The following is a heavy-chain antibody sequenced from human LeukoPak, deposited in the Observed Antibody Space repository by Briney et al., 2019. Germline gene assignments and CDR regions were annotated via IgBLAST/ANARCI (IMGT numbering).Heavy chain of an antibody. V-gene: IGHV4-39*07. CDR3: ARAVGGYYGSATPG. CDR1: GGSISSSSYY. CDR2: IYYSGST. J-gene: IGHJ4*02. D-gene: IGHD3-10*01. Sequence: SETLSLTCTVPGGSISSSSYYWGWNRQPPGKGLEWIGSIYYSGSTYYNPSLKSRVTISVDKSKNQFSLKLSSVTAADTAVYYCARAVGGYYGSATPGWGQGTLVTVSS.